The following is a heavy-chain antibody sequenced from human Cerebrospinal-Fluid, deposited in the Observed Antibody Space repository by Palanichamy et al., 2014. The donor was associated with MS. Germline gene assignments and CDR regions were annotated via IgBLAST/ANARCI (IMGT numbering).Heavy chain of an antibody. V-gene: IGHV1-69*06. J-gene: IGHJ4*02. Sequence: QVQLVQSGPEVRRPGSSVKVSCKASGGTFTSFAISWVRQAPGQGLEWMGGILPVYATSNYAQNFQDRVAFTADTSTSTAYMELTSLTSADTAIYYCARAGSMTTFYYFDSWGQGTPVTVSS. CDR2: ILPVYATS. CDR1: GGTFTSFA. CDR3: ARAGSMTTFYYFDS. D-gene: IGHD2/OR15-2a*01.